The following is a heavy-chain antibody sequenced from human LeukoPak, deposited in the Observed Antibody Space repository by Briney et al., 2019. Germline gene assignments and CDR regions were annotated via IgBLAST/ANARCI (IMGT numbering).Heavy chain of an antibody. CDR1: GGTFISYA. CDR3: ARDRATRDGYNQAFYGMDV. D-gene: IGHD5-24*01. CDR2: IIPIFGIA. J-gene: IGHJ6*02. Sequence: GSSVKVSCKASGGTFISYAISWVRQAPGQGLEWMGGIIPIFGIANYAQKFQGRVTITADKPTSTAYMELSSLRSEDTAVYYCARDRATRDGYNQAFYGMDVWGQGTTVTVSS. V-gene: IGHV1-69*17.